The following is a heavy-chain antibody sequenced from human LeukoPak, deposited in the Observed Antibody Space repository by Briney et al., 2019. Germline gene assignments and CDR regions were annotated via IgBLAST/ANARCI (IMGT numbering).Heavy chain of an antibody. CDR2: ISGSGGST. CDR3: ARDGPLRYYGSGSYYSHSFDY. D-gene: IGHD3-10*01. V-gene: IGHV3-23*01. Sequence: GGSLRLSCAVSGFTFSSYAMSWVRQAPGKGLEWVSAISGSGGSTYYADSVKGRFTISRDNSKNTLYLQMNSLRAEDTAVYYCARDGPLRYYGSGSYYSHSFDYWGQGTLVTVSS. J-gene: IGHJ4*02. CDR1: GFTFSSYA.